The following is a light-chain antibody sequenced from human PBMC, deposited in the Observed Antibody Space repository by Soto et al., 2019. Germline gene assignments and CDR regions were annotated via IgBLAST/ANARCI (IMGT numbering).Light chain of an antibody. CDR3: GTWDSSLSASV. Sequence: QSSLAQPPSMSAAPRQKVTISCCGSSSNIGDNYVFWYQQFPGAAPKLLIYDNNKRPSGIPDRFSASKSGTSATLGITGLQSGDEADYYCGTWDSSLSASVFGSGTKVTVL. CDR2: DNN. CDR1: SSNIGDNY. J-gene: IGLJ1*01. V-gene: IGLV1-51*01.